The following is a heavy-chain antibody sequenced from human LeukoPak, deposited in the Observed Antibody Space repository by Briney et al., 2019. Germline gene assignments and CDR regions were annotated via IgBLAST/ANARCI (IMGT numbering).Heavy chain of an antibody. D-gene: IGHD3-22*01. V-gene: IGHV3-15*01. J-gene: IGHJ3*02. CDR3: TTGFITVDGAFDI. Sequence: PGGSLRLSCAASGFTFSNAWMSWVRQAPGKGLEWVGRIKNKTDGGTTDYAAPVKGRFTISRDDSKNTLYLQMNSLKTEDTAVYYCTTGFITVDGAFDIWGQGTMVTVSS. CDR2: IKNKTDGGTT. CDR1: GFTFSNAW.